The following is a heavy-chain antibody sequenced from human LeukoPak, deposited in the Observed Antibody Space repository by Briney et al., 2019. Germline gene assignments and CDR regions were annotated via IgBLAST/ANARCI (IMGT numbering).Heavy chain of an antibody. Sequence: GGTLRLSCAASGLTFSNYWMSWVRQAPGKGLEWVANIKPDGSEKYYVDSVKGRFTISRDNAKNSLYLQMNSLRAEDPAVYYCARDRTKYVDWGEGTLVTVYS. CDR2: IKPDGSEK. V-gene: IGHV3-7*01. CDR3: ARDRTKYVD. D-gene: IGHD2-2*01. J-gene: IGHJ4*02. CDR1: GLTFSNYW.